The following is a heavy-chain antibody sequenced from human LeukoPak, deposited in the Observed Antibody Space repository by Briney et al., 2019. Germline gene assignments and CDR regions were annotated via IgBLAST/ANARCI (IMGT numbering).Heavy chain of an antibody. CDR1: GGSISSYY. CDR2: IYSSGST. D-gene: IGHD2-15*01. CDR3: ARAYCSGGSCYSGFDY. Sequence: PSETLSLTCTVSGGSISSYYWSWIRQPAGKGLDWIGRIYSSGSTNYNPSLKSRVTMSVDTSKNQFPLKLSSVTAADTAVYYCARAYCSGGSCYSGFDYWGQGTLVTVSS. V-gene: IGHV4-4*07. J-gene: IGHJ4*02.